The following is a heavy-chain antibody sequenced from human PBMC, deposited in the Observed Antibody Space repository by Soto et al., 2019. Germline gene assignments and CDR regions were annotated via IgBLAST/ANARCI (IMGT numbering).Heavy chain of an antibody. CDR1: GFTFSSYG. CDR2: ISYDGSNK. J-gene: IGHJ6*02. D-gene: IGHD3-9*01. CDR3: AKEGSDYDILTGSGYYGMDV. Sequence: QVQLVESGGGVVQPGRSLRLSCAASGFTFSSYGMHWVRQAPCKGLEWVAVISYDGSNKYYADSVKGRFTISRDNSKNTLYLQMNSLRAEDTAVYYCAKEGSDYDILTGSGYYGMDVWGQGTTVTVSS. V-gene: IGHV3-30*18.